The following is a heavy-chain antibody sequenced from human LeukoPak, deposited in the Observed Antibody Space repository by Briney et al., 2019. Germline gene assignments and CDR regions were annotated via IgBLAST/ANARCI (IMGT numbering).Heavy chain of an antibody. CDR1: GFTFSSYG. CDR3: AKDLEFGPYYYYYMDV. CDR2: ISYDGSNK. D-gene: IGHD3/OR15-3a*01. Sequence: PGGSLRLSCAASGFTFSSYGMHWVRQAPGKGLEGVAVISYDGSNKYYADSVKGRFTISRDNSKNTLYLQMNSLRAEDTAVYYCAKDLEFGPYYYYYMDVWGKGTTVTVSS. V-gene: IGHV3-30*18. J-gene: IGHJ6*03.